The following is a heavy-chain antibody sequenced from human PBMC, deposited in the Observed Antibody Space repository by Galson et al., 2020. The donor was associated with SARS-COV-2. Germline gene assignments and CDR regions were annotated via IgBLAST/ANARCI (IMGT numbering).Heavy chain of an antibody. CDR2: INSSGST. CDR3: AREENFFLVVTATRMCYFDY. Sequence: SETLSLTCAVYGGSFSAYYWSRTRQPPGKGLEWIGQINSSGSTIYTPSLKSRITISQDTTTNPFSLKLTSVTAADTAVYCCAREENFFLVVTATRMCYFDYWGRGTLATVSS. D-gene: IGHD2-21*02. V-gene: IGHV4-34*01. J-gene: IGHJ4*02. CDR1: GGSFSAYY.